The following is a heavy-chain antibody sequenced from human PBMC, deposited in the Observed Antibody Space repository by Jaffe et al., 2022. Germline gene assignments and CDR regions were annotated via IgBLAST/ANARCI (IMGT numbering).Heavy chain of an antibody. V-gene: IGHV2-5*01. D-gene: IGHD3-3*01. CDR2: IYWNDDK. CDR1: GFSLSTSGVG. CDR3: AHTLEDENYDFWSGYSYTIFDP. Sequence: QITLKESGPTLVKPTQTLTLTCTFSGFSLSTSGVGVGWIRQPPGKALEWLALIYWNDDKRYSPSLKSRLTITKDTSKNQVVLTMTNMDPVDTATYYCAHTLEDENYDFWSGYSYTIFDPWGQGTLVTVSS. J-gene: IGHJ5*02.